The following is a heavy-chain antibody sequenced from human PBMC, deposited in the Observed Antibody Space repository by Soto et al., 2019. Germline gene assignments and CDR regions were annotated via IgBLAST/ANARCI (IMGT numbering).Heavy chain of an antibody. CDR1: GGSFSGYY. V-gene: IGHV4-34*01. CDR3: ARDVRYCSGGSCYSGLIMYYGMDV. CDR2: INHSGST. J-gene: IGHJ6*02. Sequence: PSETLSLTCAVYGGSFSGYYWSWIRQPPGKGLGWIGEINHSGSTNYNPSLKSRVTISVDTSKNQFSLKLSSVTAADTAVYYCARDVRYCSGGSCYSGLIMYYGMDVWGQGTTVTVSS. D-gene: IGHD2-15*01.